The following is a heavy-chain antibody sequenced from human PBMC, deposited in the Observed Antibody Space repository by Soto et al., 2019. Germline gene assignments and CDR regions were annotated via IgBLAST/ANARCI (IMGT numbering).Heavy chain of an antibody. CDR1: CGSISSSNW. CDR2: IYHSGST. V-gene: IGHV4-4*02. Sequence: SETLSLTCAVSCGSISSSNWWSWVRQPPGKGLEWIGEIYHSGSTNYNPSLKSRVTISVDKSKNQFSLKLSSVTAADTAVYYCARRPYCSSTSCYDYYYYGMDVWGQGTTVTVS. CDR3: ARRPYCSSTSCYDYYYYGMDV. J-gene: IGHJ6*02. D-gene: IGHD2-2*01.